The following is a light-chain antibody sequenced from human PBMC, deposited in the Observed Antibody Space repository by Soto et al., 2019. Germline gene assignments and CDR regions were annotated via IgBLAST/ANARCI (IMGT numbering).Light chain of an antibody. J-gene: IGKJ2*01. CDR3: QQSFSPPHT. CDR1: QGISND. CDR2: AAS. V-gene: IGKV1-27*01. Sequence: DIQMTQSPSSLSASVGDRVTITCRASQGISNDLAWYQQKPGKVPKLLIYAASTLESGVPSRFDGSGSGTEFTLTISSQQPDAFATYYCQQSFSPPHTFGQGTKLELK.